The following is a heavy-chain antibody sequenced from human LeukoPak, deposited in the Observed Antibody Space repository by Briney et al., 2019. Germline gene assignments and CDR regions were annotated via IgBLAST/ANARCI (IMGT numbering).Heavy chain of an antibody. CDR3: ARTRNFDFWSGYTYYFDY. CDR1: GGSISNYY. CDR2: IYSSGTA. J-gene: IGHJ4*02. Sequence: PSETLSLTCTASGGSISNYYWSWIRQPAGKGLEWIGHIYSSGTANYNPSLKSRVTMSIDTSKNHFSLKVSSVTAADTAVYYCARTRNFDFWSGYTYYFDYWGQGTLVTVSS. V-gene: IGHV4-4*07. D-gene: IGHD3-3*01.